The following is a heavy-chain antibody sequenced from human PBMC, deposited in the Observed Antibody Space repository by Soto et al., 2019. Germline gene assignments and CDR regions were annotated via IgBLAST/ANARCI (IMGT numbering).Heavy chain of an antibody. V-gene: IGHV3-23*01. CDR3: AKDHTLTTFYWFDP. Sequence: PGGSLRLSCAASGFTFSSYAMSWVRQAPGKGLEWVSAISGSGGTTYYADSVKGRFTISRDNSKNTLYLQMISLRAEDTALYYCAKDHTLTTFYWFDPWGQGTLVTVSS. J-gene: IGHJ5*02. CDR1: GFTFSSYA. D-gene: IGHD4-4*01. CDR2: ISGSGGTT.